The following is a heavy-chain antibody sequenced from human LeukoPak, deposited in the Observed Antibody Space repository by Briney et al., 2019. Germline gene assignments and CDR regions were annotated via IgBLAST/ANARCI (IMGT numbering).Heavy chain of an antibody. Sequence: SSETLSLTCTVSGGSISSCYWSWIRQPAGKGLEWIGRIYTSGSTKYNPSLKSRVTTSADTSKNQFSLKLSSVTAADTAVYYCARRMAAAGIGIYFDYWGQGTLVTVSS. CDR2: IYTSGST. CDR1: GGSISSCY. D-gene: IGHD6-13*01. V-gene: IGHV4-4*07. CDR3: ARRMAAAGIGIYFDY. J-gene: IGHJ4*02.